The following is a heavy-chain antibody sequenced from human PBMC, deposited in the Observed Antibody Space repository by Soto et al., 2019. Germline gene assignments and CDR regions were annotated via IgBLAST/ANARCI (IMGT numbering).Heavy chain of an antibody. CDR2: INAGDGNT. Sequence: QVQLVQSGAEEKKPGASVKVSCKASGYTFTSYAMHWVRQAPGQRLEWMGWINAGDGNTKYSQKFQGRVTITRDTSTSTAYMKLSSLRSKNTAVYYYARGTVVTHFDYWGQGTLVTVSS. J-gene: IGHJ4*02. D-gene: IGHD2-15*01. CDR1: GYTFTSYA. V-gene: IGHV1-3*05. CDR3: ARGTVVTHFDY.